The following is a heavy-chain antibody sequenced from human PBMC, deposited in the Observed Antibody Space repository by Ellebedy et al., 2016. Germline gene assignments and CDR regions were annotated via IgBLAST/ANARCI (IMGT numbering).Heavy chain of an antibody. D-gene: IGHD2-15*01. J-gene: IGHJ6*02. CDR1: GGSFSGYY. CDR3: ARGRSWCSGGSCYYHYYYGMDV. Sequence: SETLSLTCAVYGGSFSGYYWSWIRQPPGKGLEWIGEINHSGSTNYNPSLKSRVTISVDTSKNQFSLKLSSVTAADTAVYYCARGRSWCSGGSCYYHYYYGMDVWGQGTTVTVSS. CDR2: INHSGST. V-gene: IGHV4-34*01.